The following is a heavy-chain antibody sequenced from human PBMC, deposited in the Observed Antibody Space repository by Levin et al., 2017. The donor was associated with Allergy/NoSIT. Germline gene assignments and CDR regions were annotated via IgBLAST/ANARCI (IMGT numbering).Heavy chain of an antibody. CDR2: IYYTGSS. CDR3: AKDVYGSGWYPLGNDAFEM. Sequence: ASETLSLTCTVSGGSIISTNYYWGWIRQPPGTGLEWIGSIYYTGSSHYNPSLQSRVTISVDTSKDHFSLNLSSVTAADTAVYYCAKDVYGSGWYPLGNDAFEMWGQGTKVSVSS. CDR1: GGSIISTNYY. J-gene: IGHJ3*02. D-gene: IGHD6-19*01. V-gene: IGHV4-39*02.